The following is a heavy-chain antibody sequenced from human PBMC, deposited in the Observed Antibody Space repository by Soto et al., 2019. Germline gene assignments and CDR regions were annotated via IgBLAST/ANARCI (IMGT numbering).Heavy chain of an antibody. V-gene: IGHV3-30-3*01. CDR2: ISYDGSNK. CDR1: GFTFSSYA. Sequence: GGSLRLSCAASGFTFSSYAMHWVRQAPGKGLEWVAVISYDGSNKYYADSVKGRFTISRDNSKNTLYLQMNSLRAEDTAVYYCARDPRTIFGVVIIPVAYYYGMGVWGQGTTVTVSS. CDR3: ARDPRTIFGVVIIPVAYYYGMGV. D-gene: IGHD3-3*01. J-gene: IGHJ6*02.